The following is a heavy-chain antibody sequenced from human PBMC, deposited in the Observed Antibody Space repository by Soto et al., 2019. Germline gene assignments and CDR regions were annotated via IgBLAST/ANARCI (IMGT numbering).Heavy chain of an antibody. D-gene: IGHD2-15*01. J-gene: IGHJ5*02. CDR1: GGSISSYY. CDR3: RGVPRGVAVTRGFGP. CDR2: IYYSGST. V-gene: IGHV4-59*01. Sequence: SETLSLTCTVSGGSISSYYWTWIRQPPGKGLEWIGYIYYSGSTNYNPSLKSRVTISVVTSKNQFSLRLSSVTAADTAVYYCRGVPRGVAVTRGFGPWGQGTLVTVS.